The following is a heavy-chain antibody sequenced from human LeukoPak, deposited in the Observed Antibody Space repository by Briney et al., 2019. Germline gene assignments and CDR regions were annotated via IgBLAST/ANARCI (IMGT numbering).Heavy chain of an antibody. J-gene: IGHJ4*02. CDR2: ISWNGGSI. V-gene: IGHV3-9*01. D-gene: IGHD6-19*01. CDR3: AKGYSGWYVFDY. CDR1: GFTFDDYA. Sequence: PGGSLRLSCAASGFTFDDYAMHWVRQAPGKGLEWVSGISWNGGSIGYADSVKGRFTISRDNAKNSLYLQMNSLRAEDTALYYCAKGYSGWYVFDYWGQGTLVTVSS.